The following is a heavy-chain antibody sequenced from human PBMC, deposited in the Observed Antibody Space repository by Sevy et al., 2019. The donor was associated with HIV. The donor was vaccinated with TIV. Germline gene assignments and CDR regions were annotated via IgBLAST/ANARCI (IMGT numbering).Heavy chain of an antibody. D-gene: IGHD1-1*01. V-gene: IGHV3-30*18. CDR1: GFIFTNYG. CDR2: VSYDGSTK. J-gene: IGHJ3*02. Sequence: GGSLRLSCAASGFIFTNYGMHWVRQAPGKGLEWVAVVSYDGSTKYYAGSVRGRFSVSRDNSKNMVYLQMNSLRVEDTAVYYCAKGSKATGSALDIWGQGTMVTVSS. CDR3: AKGSKATGSALDI.